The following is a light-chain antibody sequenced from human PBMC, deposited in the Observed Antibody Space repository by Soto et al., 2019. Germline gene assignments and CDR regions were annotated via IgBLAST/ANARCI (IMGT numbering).Light chain of an antibody. J-gene: IGLJ2*01. CDR2: EVS. CDR3: SSYAGSNYVV. V-gene: IGLV2-8*01. CDR1: SSDVGGYHY. Sequence: QSALTQPPSASGSPGQSVTISCTGTSSDVGGYHYVSWYQQHPRKAPKLMIYEVSKRPSGVPDRISGSKSGNTASLTVSGLQAEDEADYYCSSYAGSNYVVFGGGTKLTVL.